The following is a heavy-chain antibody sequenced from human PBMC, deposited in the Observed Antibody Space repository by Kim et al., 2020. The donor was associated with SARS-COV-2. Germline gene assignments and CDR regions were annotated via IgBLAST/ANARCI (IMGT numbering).Heavy chain of an antibody. CDR2: IYYSGST. D-gene: IGHD4-4*01. J-gene: IGHJ5*02. CDR3: ARVGLDYSKKEDWFDP. CDR1: GGSISSGGYY. V-gene: IGHV4-31*03. Sequence: SETLSLTCTVSGGSISSGGYYWSWIRQHPGKGLEWIGYIYYSGSTYYNPSLKSRVTISVDTSKNQFSLKLSSVTAADTAVYYCARVGLDYSKKEDWFDPWGQGTLVTVSS.